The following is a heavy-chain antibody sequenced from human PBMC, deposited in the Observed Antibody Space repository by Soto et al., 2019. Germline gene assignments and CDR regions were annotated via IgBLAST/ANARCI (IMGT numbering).Heavy chain of an antibody. CDR3: ARGLHYYYGSGSYYQRSIFYFDY. CDR1: GYTFTGYY. CDR2: INPNSGGT. Sequence: ASVKVSCKASGYTFTGYYMHWVRQAPGQGLEWMGWINPNSGGTNYAQKFQGWVTMTRDTSISTAYMELSRLRSDDTAAYYCARGLHYYYGSGSYYQRSIFYFDYWGQGTLVTVSS. V-gene: IGHV1-2*04. D-gene: IGHD3-10*01. J-gene: IGHJ4*02.